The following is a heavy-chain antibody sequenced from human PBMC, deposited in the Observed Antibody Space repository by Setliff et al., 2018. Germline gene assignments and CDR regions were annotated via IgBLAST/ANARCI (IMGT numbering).Heavy chain of an antibody. CDR3: ARMSGFQYIDV. J-gene: IGHJ6*03. CDR2: IYYSGST. D-gene: IGHD3-3*01. V-gene: IGHV4-39*07. CDR1: GGSISSSSYY. Sequence: ETLSLTCTVSGGSISSSSYYWGWIRQPPGKGLEWIGSIYYSGSTYYNPSLKGRATLSIDTSKNQFSLSLTSVTAEDTAVYYCARMSGFQYIDVWDKGTTVTVSS.